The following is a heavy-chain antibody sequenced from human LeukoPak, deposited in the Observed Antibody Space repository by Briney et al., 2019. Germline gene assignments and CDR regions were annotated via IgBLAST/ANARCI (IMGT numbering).Heavy chain of an antibody. CDR3: ARRGYGDYLDY. V-gene: IGHV4-38-2*01. J-gene: IGHJ4*02. CDR2: IYHSGST. CDR1: GYSISSGYY. Sequence: PSETLSLTCAVSGYSISSGYYWGWIRQPPGKGLEWIGSIYHSGSTYYNPSLKSRVTISVDTSKNQFSLKLRSVTAADTAVYYCARRGYGDYLDYWGQGTLVTVSS. D-gene: IGHD4-17*01.